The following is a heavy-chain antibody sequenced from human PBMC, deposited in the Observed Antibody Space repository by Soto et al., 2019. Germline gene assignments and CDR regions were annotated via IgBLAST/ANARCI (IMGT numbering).Heavy chain of an antibody. Sequence: SETLSLTCTVSGGSISSGGYYWSWIRQHPGKGLEWIGYIYYSGSTYYNPSLKSRVTISVDTSKNQFSLKLSSVTAADTAVCYCARDSAVTTPWYYGMDVWGQGTTVTVSS. CDR2: IYYSGST. CDR1: GGSISSGGYY. V-gene: IGHV4-31*03. CDR3: ARDSAVTTPWYYGMDV. D-gene: IGHD4-4*01. J-gene: IGHJ6*02.